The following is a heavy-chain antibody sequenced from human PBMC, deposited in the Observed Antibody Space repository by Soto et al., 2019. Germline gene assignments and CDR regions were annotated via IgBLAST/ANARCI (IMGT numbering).Heavy chain of an antibody. Sequence: EVQLVESGGGLVKPGGSLRLSCAASGFTFSSYSMNWVRQAPGKGLEWVSLISSSSSYISYADSVKGRFTISRDNAKNSLYLQMNSPRAEDPAVYYCARDRGGDLKAFDSWGQGTMVTVSS. CDR2: ISSSSSYI. CDR1: GFTFSSYS. D-gene: IGHD3-10*01. J-gene: IGHJ3*02. CDR3: ARDRGGDLKAFDS. V-gene: IGHV3-21*01.